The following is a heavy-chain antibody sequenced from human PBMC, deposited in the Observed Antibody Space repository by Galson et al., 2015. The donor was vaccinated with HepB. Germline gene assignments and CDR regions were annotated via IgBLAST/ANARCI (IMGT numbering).Heavy chain of an antibody. CDR1: KFSFSDYA. D-gene: IGHD2-8*01. J-gene: IGHJ6*02. Sequence: SLRLSCAASKFSFSDYAMSWVRQAPGKGLEWLSFISGSGISTYYANSVKGRFTTSRDNSNNMLYLQMNSLRAEDTAVYYCAKDQNCTKSVCYTYFYNGMGVWGQGTTVTVSS. CDR2: ISGSGIST. V-gene: IGHV3-23*01. CDR3: AKDQNCTKSVCYTYFYNGMGV.